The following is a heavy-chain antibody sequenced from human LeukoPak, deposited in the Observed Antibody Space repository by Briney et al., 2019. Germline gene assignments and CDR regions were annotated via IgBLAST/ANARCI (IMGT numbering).Heavy chain of an antibody. CDR1: GFTFSSYG. Sequence: PGGSLRLSCAASGFTFSSYGMHWVRQAPGKGLEWVAVILYDGSNKYYADSVKGRFTISRDNSKATLYLQMNSLRAEDTAVYYCAREAVVTPDYWGRGTLVTVSP. CDR2: ILYDGSNK. V-gene: IGHV3-33*01. CDR3: AREAVVTPDY. J-gene: IGHJ4*02. D-gene: IGHD4-23*01.